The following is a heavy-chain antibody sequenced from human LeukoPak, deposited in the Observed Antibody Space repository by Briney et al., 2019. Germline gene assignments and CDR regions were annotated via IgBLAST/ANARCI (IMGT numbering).Heavy chain of an antibody. V-gene: IGHV1-69*13. CDR2: IIPIFGTA. Sequence: GASVKVSCKASGGTFSSYAISWVRQAPGQGLEWMGGIIPIFGTANYAQKLQGRVTITADESTSTAYMELSSLRSEDTAVYYCARGDTAMVLHAWGQGTLVTVSS. D-gene: IGHD5-18*01. CDR1: GGTFSSYA. CDR3: ARGDTAMVLHA. J-gene: IGHJ4*02.